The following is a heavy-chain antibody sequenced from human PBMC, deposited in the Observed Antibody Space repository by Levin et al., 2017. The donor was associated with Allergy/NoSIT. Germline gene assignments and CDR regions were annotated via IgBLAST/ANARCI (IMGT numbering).Heavy chain of an antibody. J-gene: IGHJ6*02. V-gene: IGHV5-51*01. D-gene: IGHD5-18*01. CDR3: ARHQRVDTALINGMDV. CDR2: IYPGDSDT. CDR1: RYSFTSYW. Sequence: ASVKVSCKGSRYSFTSYWIGWVRQLPGKGLEWMGIIYPGDSDTRYSPSFQGQVTISADKSISTAYLQWSSLEASDTAMYYCARHQRVDTALINGMDVWGQGTTVTVSS.